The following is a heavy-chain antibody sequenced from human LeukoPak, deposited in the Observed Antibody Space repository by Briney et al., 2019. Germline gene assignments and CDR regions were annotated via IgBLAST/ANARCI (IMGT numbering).Heavy chain of an antibody. D-gene: IGHD5-24*01. V-gene: IGHV4-39*07. J-gene: IGHJ4*02. CDR2: IYYSGST. Sequence: SETLSLTCTVSGGSISSSSYYWGWIRQPPGKGLEWIGSIYYSGSTYYNPSLKSRVTISVDTSKNQFSLKLSSVTAADTAVYYCAREWDGYSLFDYWGQGTLVTVSS. CDR1: GGSISSSSYY. CDR3: AREWDGYSLFDY.